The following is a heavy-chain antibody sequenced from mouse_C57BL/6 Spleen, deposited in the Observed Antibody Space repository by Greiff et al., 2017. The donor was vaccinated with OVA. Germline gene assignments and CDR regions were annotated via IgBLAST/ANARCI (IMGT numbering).Heavy chain of an antibody. CDR3: ASIYYEY. CDR1: GFTFSSYA. CDR2: ISDGGSYT. Sequence: EVQGVESGGGLVKPGGSLKLSCAASGFTFSSYAMSWVRQTPEKRLEWVATISDGGSYTYYPDNVKGRFTISRDNAKNNLYLQMSHLKSEDTAMYYCASIYYEYWGQGTTLTVSS. V-gene: IGHV5-4*01. J-gene: IGHJ2*01.